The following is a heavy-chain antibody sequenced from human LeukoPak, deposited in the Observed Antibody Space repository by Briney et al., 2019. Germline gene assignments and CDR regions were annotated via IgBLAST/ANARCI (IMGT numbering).Heavy chain of an antibody. CDR2: ISGSGGST. D-gene: IGHD3-9*01. Sequence: GGSLRLSCAASGFTFSSYAMSWVRQAPGKGLEWVSAISGSGGSTYYADSVKGRFTISRDNSKNTLYLQMNSLRAEDTAVYYCARVSLSLRYFDWLPEEYDAFDIWGQGTMVTVSS. J-gene: IGHJ3*02. CDR3: ARVSLSLRYFDWLPEEYDAFDI. CDR1: GFTFSSYA. V-gene: IGHV3-23*01.